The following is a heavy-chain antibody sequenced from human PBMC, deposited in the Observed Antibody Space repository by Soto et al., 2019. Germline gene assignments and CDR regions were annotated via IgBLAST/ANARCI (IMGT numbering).Heavy chain of an antibody. CDR2: IYYRGST. V-gene: IGHV4-59*12. D-gene: IGHD3-10*01. CDR3: ASVRPGYFAY. Sequence: SETLSLTCTGSGDSITGSHWNWIRQPLGKPLEWIGYIYYRGSTNYNPSLKSRVTLSVDTSKNQISLRLNSLTAADTAVYYCASVRPGYFAYWGRGALVPVSS. CDR1: GDSITGSH. J-gene: IGHJ4*02.